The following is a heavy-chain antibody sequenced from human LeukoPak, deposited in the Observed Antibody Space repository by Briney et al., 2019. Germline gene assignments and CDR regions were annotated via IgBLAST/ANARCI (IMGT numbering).Heavy chain of an antibody. D-gene: IGHD4-11*01. J-gene: IGHJ6*03. CDR3: ASLYSNYVRGSYYFYYYMDV. CDR2: ISYDGSNK. V-gene: IGHV3-30*04. Sequence: GGSLRLSCAASGFIFSSYAMHWVRQAPGKGLEWVAIISYDGSNKYYADSVKGRFTISRDNSKNTLYLQMNSLRAEDTAVYYCASLYSNYVRGSYYFYYYMDVWGKGTTVTVSS. CDR1: GFIFSSYA.